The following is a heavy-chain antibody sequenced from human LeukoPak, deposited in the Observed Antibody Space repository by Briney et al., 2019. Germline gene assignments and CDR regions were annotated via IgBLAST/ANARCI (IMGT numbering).Heavy chain of an antibody. CDR1: GFTFSSYG. Sequence: GGPLRLSCAASGFTFSSYGMRWVRQAPGKGLEWVAVISYDGSNKYYADSVKGRFTISRDNSKNTLYLQMNRLRAEDTAVYYCAKDVEMATISGAFDIWGQGTMVTVSS. D-gene: IGHD5-24*01. V-gene: IGHV3-30*18. CDR2: ISYDGSNK. CDR3: AKDVEMATISGAFDI. J-gene: IGHJ3*02.